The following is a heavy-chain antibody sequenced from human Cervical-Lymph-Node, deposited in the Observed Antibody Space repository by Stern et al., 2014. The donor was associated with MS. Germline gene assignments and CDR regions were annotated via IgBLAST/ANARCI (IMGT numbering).Heavy chain of an antibody. Sequence: QITLTESGPTLVKPTQTVTLTCTLSGFSVATAGVGVGWIRQPPGKALEWLARIYLYDDKLYSPSLKNRLTIIKDTSKNQVVLTMTNVDPVDTATYYCAHSRVKYCRGGTCYSSLFDYWGQGTLVTVSS. CDR3: AHSRVKYCRGGTCYSSLFDY. J-gene: IGHJ4*02. D-gene: IGHD2-15*01. CDR2: IYLYDDK. CDR1: GFSVATAGVG. V-gene: IGHV2-5*01.